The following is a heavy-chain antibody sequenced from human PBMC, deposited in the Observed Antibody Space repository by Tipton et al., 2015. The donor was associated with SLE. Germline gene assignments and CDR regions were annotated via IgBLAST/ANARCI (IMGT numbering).Heavy chain of an antibody. V-gene: IGHV4-34*01. CDR2: INHSGST. J-gene: IGHJ3*02. D-gene: IGHD5-18*01. CDR3: ASSGIQLWLDDAFDI. Sequence: WSWIRQPPGKGLEWIGEINHSGSTNYNPSLKSRVTISVDTSKNQFSLKLSSVTAADTAVYYCASSGIQLWLDDAFDIWGQGTMVTVSS.